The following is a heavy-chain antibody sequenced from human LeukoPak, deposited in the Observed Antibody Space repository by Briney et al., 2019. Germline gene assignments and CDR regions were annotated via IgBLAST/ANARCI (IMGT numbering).Heavy chain of an antibody. V-gene: IGHV1-3*01. CDR1: GYSFTSYA. D-gene: IGHD3-10*02. CDR2: INAGNGNT. J-gene: IGHJ6*04. CDR3: AELGITMIGGV. Sequence: ASVKVSCKASGYSFTSYAMHWVRQAPGQRLEWMGWINAGNGNTGYAQKFQGRVTITRNTSISTAYMELSSLRAEDTAVYYCAELGITMIGGVWGKGTTVTISS.